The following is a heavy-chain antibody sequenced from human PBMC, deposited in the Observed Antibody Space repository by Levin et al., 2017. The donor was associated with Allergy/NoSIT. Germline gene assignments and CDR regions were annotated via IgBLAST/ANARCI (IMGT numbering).Heavy chain of an antibody. D-gene: IGHD6-19*01. CDR1: GFTFNNYA. J-gene: IGHJ4*02. CDR2: IINSGVGT. Sequence: GGSLRLSCAASGFTFNNYAMSWVRQAPGKGLEWVSAIINSGVGTYYADSVKCRFTISRDNSKNTMYLQMNSLRAEDTAVYFCAKDAIRGSDQPYYFDYWGQGTLVTASS. CDR3: AKDAIRGSDQPYYFDY. V-gene: IGHV3-23*01.